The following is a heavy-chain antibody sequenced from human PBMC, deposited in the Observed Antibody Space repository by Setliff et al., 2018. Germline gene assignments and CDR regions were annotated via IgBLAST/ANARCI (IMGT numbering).Heavy chain of an antibody. Sequence: ASVKVSCKASGYTFTSYAMNWVRQAPGQGLEWMGWINTNTGDPTYAQGFTGRFVFSLDTSVSTAYLQISSLKAEDTAVYYCASSAKAARPGYYYYYMDVWGKGTTVTVSS. D-gene: IGHD6-6*01. J-gene: IGHJ6*03. V-gene: IGHV7-4-1*02. CDR1: GYTFTSYA. CDR2: INTNTGDP. CDR3: ASSAKAARPGYYYYYMDV.